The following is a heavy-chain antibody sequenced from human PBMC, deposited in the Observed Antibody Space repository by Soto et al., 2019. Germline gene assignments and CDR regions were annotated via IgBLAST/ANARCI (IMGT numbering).Heavy chain of an antibody. Sequence: PSETLSLTCAVYGGSFSGYYWNWIRQPPGKGLEWIGEINHSGSTNYNPSLKSRVSISVDTSKNQFSLKLSSVTAADTAVYYCARRNPPIGAAGSIDSWGQGIQVTVSS. CDR2: INHSGST. D-gene: IGHD6-13*01. CDR3: ARRNPPIGAAGSIDS. V-gene: IGHV4-34*01. J-gene: IGHJ4*02. CDR1: GGSFSGYY.